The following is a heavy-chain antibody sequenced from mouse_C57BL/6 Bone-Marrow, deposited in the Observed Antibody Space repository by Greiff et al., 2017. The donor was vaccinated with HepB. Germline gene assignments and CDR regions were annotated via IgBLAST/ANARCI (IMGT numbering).Heavy chain of an antibody. V-gene: IGHV1-42*01. J-gene: IGHJ3*01. CDR3: ARDVYYDYGPFAY. Sequence: EVQLKQSGPELVKPGASVKISCKATGYSFTGYYMNWVKQSPEKSLEWIGEINPSTGGTTYNQKFKAKATLTVDKSSSTAYMQLKSLTSEDSAVYYCARDVYYDYGPFAYWGQGTLVTVSA. CDR2: INPSTGGT. D-gene: IGHD2-4*01. CDR1: GYSFTGYY.